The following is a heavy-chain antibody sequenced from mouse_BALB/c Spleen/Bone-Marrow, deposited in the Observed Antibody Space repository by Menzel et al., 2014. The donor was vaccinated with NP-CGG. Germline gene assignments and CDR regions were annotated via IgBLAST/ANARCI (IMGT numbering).Heavy chain of an antibody. V-gene: IGHV1S81*02. CDR3: TRWSKEDFDI. Sequence: VQLQQSGAELVKPGASVKLSCKASGYNFIRYWIHWVQQRPGQGLEGIGEINPGNGRTIYNEKFKHKATLTIDKSSSTASMQLSRLTSEDSAVYYCTRWSKEDFDIWGAGTSVTISS. J-gene: IGHJ1*01. CDR1: GYNFIRYW. CDR2: INPGNGRT. D-gene: IGHD1-3*01.